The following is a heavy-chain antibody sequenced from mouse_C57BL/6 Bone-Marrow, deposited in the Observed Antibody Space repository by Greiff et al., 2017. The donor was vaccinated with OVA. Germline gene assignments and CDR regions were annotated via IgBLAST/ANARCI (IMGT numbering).Heavy chain of an antibody. CDR1: GYSITSDY. V-gene: IGHV3-8*01. D-gene: IGHD1-1*01. J-gene: IGHJ1*03. CDR2: ISYSGST. Sequence: DVKLVESGPGLAKPSQTLSLTCSVTGYSITSDYWNWIRKFPGNKLEYIGYISYSGSTYYNPSLNSRISITRDTSKNQYYLQLNSVTTEDTATYYCARLYYGSSYWYFDVWGTGTTVTVAS. CDR3: ARLYYGSSYWYFDV.